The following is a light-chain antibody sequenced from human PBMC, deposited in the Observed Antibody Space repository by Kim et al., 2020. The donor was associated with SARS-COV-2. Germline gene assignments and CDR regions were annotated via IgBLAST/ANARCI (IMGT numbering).Light chain of an antibody. J-gene: IGLJ3*02. Sequence: SYELTQPPSLSLAPGKTARITCGGNNIGSTSVHWYQQKPGQAPVVVIYYDSDRPSGIPERFSGSNSGNTATLTISRVEAGDEADYYCQVWDSSSDHWVFG. CDR1: NIGSTS. V-gene: IGLV3-21*04. CDR2: YDS. CDR3: QVWDSSSDHWV.